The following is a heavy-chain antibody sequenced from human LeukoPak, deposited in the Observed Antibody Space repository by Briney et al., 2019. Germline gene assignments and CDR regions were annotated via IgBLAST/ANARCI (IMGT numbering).Heavy chain of an antibody. CDR3: ASGRVVPAAYARSAYYYYYYGMDV. V-gene: IGHV1-2*02. Sequence: ASVKVSCKASGYTFTDYYMHWVRQAPGQGLEWMGWINPNSGGTNYAQKLQGRVTMTTDTSTSTAYMELRSLRSDDTAVYYCASGRVVPAAYARSAYYYYYYGMDVWGQGTTVTVSS. CDR2: INPNSGGT. CDR1: GYTFTDYY. J-gene: IGHJ6*02. D-gene: IGHD2-2*01.